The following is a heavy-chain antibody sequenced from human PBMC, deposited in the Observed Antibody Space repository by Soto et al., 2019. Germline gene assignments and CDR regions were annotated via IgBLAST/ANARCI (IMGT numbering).Heavy chain of an antibody. CDR2: MNPNSGNT. Sequence: QVQLVQSGAEVKKPGASVKVSCKASGYTFTSYDINWVRQATGQGLEWMGWMNPNSGNTGYAQKFQGXXTXTXXTSISTAYMELSSLRSEDTAVYYCARMDEAVAVPDWGQGTLVTVSS. V-gene: IGHV1-8*01. D-gene: IGHD6-19*01. CDR3: ARMDEAVAVPD. J-gene: IGHJ4*02. CDR1: GYTFTSYD.